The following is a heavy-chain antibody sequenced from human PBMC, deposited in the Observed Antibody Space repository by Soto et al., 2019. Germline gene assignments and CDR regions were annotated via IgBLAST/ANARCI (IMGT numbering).Heavy chain of an antibody. Sequence: SETLSLTCTVSGGSISSYYWSWIRQPPGKGLEWIGYIYYSGSTNYNPSLKSRDTISVDTSKNQFSLKLSSVTAADTAVYYCARDLFGRRAGSAPWGQGTWVTVP. CDR3: ARDLFGRRAGSAP. CDR1: GGSISSYY. D-gene: IGHD6-19*01. CDR2: IYYSGST. J-gene: IGHJ5*02. V-gene: IGHV4-59*01.